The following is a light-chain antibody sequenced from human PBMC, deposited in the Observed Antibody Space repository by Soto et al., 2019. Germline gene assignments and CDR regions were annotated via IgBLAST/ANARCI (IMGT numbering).Light chain of an antibody. CDR1: SSDIGAYDS. V-gene: IGLV2-14*03. CDR3: SSYTTISTLV. CDR2: DVA. J-gene: IGLJ2*01. Sequence: QSALTQPASVSGSPGQSITIPCTGTSSDIGAYDSVSWYQQHPGKVPKLMIYDVANRPSGVSDRFSGSKSGNTASLTISGPQAEDEADYYCSSYTTISTLVFGGGTKLTVL.